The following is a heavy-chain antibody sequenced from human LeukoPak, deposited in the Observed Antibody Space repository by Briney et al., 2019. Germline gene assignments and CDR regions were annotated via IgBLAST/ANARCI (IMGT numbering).Heavy chain of an antibody. CDR3: ATLKYSESCTVDN. D-gene: IGHD1-26*01. V-gene: IGHV3-30*03. CDR1: GFTFSSYG. Sequence: GGSLRLSCAASGFTFSSYGMHWVRQAPGKGLEWVAVISYDGTNKYYADSVKGRFTISRDNSKNILYLQMNSLRGEDTAVYYCATLKYSESCTVDNWGQGTLVTVSS. J-gene: IGHJ4*02. CDR2: ISYDGTNK.